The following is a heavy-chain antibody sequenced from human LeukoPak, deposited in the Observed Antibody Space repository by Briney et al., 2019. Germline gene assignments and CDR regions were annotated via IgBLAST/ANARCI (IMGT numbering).Heavy chain of an antibody. CDR3: ANTYISSWYGPDY. V-gene: IGHV3-7*02. D-gene: IGHD6-13*01. CDR1: GFTFSNYW. CDR2: IKQDGNEK. Sequence: GGSLRLSCAASGFTFSNYWMTWVRQAPGKGLEWVANIKQDGNEKYYVDSVKGRFTISRDNSKDTLFLQMNSLRAEDTAVYFCANTYISSWYGPDYWGQGTLVTVS. J-gene: IGHJ4*02.